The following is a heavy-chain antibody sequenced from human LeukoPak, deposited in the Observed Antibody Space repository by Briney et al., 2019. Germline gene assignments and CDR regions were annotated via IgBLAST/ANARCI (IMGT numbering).Heavy chain of an antibody. CDR3: AKDTAMGTYWFDY. J-gene: IGHJ4*02. Sequence: GRSLRLSCAASGFIFSSYGMHWVRQAPGKGLEWVAVIWYDGSNKYYADSVKGRFTISRDNSKNTLYLQMNSLRAEDTAVYYCAKDTAMGTYWFDYWGQGTLVTVSS. D-gene: IGHD5-18*01. CDR2: IWYDGSNK. V-gene: IGHV3-33*06. CDR1: GFIFSSYG.